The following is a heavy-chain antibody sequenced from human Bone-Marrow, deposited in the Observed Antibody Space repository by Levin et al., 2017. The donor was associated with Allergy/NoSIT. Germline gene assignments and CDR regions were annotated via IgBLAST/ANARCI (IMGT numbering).Heavy chain of an antibody. CDR2: ITPIIGIT. Sequence: VASVKVSCKASGGAFSSHDTITWVRQAPGQGLEWMGRITPIIGITDYAQRFQGRVTITADTSTNTAYMELSSLSSEDTAVYYCARGGLGWDERGWFDPWGQGTLVTVSS. CDR3: ARGGLGWDERGWFDP. V-gene: IGHV1-69*04. J-gene: IGHJ5*02. CDR1: GGAFSSHDT. D-gene: IGHD4-23*01.